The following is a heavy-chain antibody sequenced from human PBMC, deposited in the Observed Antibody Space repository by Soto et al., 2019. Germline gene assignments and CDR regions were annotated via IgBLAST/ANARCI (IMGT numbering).Heavy chain of an antibody. D-gene: IGHD2-15*01. J-gene: IGHJ1*01. CDR3: ATLPPRIVVTVLPMPS. V-gene: IGHV4-4*02. Sequence: QVQLKQSGPRLARPSGTLSLTCVVSGDSVSSTHWWTWVRQTPGKGLEWIGEVYHTGTTKYNPSLRTRAPVPVATSNRQCSLDLNSVPAADTAVYYCATLPPRIVVTVLPMPSWGQGTLVTVSS. CDR1: GDSVSSTHW. CDR2: VYHTGTT.